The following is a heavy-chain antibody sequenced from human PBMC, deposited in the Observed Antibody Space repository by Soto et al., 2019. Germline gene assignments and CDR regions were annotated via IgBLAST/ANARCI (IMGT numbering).Heavy chain of an antibody. CDR1: GGSFSGYY. V-gene: IGHV4-34*01. J-gene: IGHJ4*02. CDR3: ASGKSSSWYAYYFDY. CDR2: INHSGST. D-gene: IGHD6-13*01. Sequence: SETLSLTCAVYGGSFSGYYWSWIRQPPGKGLEWIGEINHSGSTNYNPSLKSRVTISVDTSKNQFSLKLSSVTAADTAVYYCASGKSSSWYAYYFDYRGQGTLVTVSS.